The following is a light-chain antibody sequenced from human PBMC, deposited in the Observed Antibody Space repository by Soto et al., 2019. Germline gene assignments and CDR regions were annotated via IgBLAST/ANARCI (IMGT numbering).Light chain of an antibody. V-gene: IGKV2-28*01. CDR1: QSLLHSNGYNY. Sequence: DIVMTQSPLSLPVTPGEPASISCRSSQSLLHSNGYNYLDWYLQKPGQSPQLLIYLGSNRASGVPDRFSGSGSGIDFTLQISRVEAEDVGVYYCIQALQTPNTFGQGTKLEIK. CDR3: IQALQTPNT. J-gene: IGKJ2*01. CDR2: LGS.